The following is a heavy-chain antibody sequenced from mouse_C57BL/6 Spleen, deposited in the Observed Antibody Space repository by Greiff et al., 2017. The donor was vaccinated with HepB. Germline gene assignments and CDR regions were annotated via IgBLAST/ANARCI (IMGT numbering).Heavy chain of an antibody. CDR2: INPSTGGT. CDR1: GYSFTGYY. Sequence: VQLKESGPELVKPGASVTISCKASGYSFTGYYMNWVQQSPEKSLEWIGEINPSTGGTTYNQKIKAKATLTVDKSSSTAYMQLKSLTYDDSAVYYCARWGDNYAMDYWGQGTSVTVSS. V-gene: IGHV1-42*01. J-gene: IGHJ4*01. CDR3: ARWGDNYAMDY.